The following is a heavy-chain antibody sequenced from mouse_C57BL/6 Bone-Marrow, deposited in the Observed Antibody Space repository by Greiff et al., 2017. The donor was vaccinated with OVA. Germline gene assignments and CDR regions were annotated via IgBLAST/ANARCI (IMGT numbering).Heavy chain of an antibody. J-gene: IGHJ2*01. CDR3: AREDYGGVTGHYFDY. Sequence: QVQLQQPGAELVKPGASVKLSCKASGYTFTSYWMHWVKQRPGQGLEWIGMIHPNSGSTNYNEKFKSKATLTVDKSSSTAYMQLSSLTSEDSAVYYCAREDYGGVTGHYFDYWGQGTTLTVSS. CDR1: GYTFTSYW. D-gene: IGHD4-1*01. CDR2: IHPNSGST. V-gene: IGHV1-64*01.